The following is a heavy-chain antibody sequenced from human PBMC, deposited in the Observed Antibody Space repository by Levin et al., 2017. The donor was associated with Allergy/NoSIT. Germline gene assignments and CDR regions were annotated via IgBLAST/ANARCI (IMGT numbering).Heavy chain of an antibody. J-gene: IGHJ4*02. CDR2: MKPKTGVT. D-gene: IGHD3-22*01. V-gene: IGHV1-2*02. CDR3: AKGTSGYSPLQI. Sequence: PGESLKISCKASGNTFSDSYIHWVRQSPGQGLEWMGWMKPKTGVTNFAQSFRGRVILTSDPSITTAFMDLSSLTSDDTAIYFCAKGTSGYSPLQIWGQGTVVTVSS. CDR1: GNTFSDSY.